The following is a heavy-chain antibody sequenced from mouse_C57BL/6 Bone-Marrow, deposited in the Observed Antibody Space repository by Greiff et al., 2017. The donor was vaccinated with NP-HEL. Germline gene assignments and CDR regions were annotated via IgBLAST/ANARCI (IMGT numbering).Heavy chain of an antibody. J-gene: IGHJ3*01. D-gene: IGHD4-1*01. CDR3: ARHWALY. CDR1: GFTFSSYG. V-gene: IGHV5-6*01. CDR2: ISSGGSYT. Sequence: EVQLQESGGDLVKPGGSLKLSCAASGFTFSSYGMSWVRQTPDKRLEWVATISSGGSYTYYPDSVKGRFTISRDNAKNTLYLQMSSLKSEDTAMYYCARHWALYWGKGTLVTVSA.